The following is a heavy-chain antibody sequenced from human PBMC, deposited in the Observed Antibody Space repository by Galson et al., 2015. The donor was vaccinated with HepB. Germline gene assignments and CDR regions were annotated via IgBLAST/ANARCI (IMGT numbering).Heavy chain of an antibody. Sequence: SLRLSCAASEFTVSSNYMSWVRQASGKGLEWVSIIYSGGSTFYADSVKARFTISRDKSKNTLYLQMNSLRAEDTAVYYCASGIAVAGTGGVFDIWGQGTMVTISS. CDR1: EFTVSSNY. V-gene: IGHV3-53*01. D-gene: IGHD6-19*01. CDR3: ASGIAVAGTGGVFDI. CDR2: IYSGGST. J-gene: IGHJ3*02.